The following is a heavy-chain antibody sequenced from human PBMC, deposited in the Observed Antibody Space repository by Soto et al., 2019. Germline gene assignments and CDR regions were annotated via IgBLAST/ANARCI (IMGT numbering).Heavy chain of an antibody. CDR1: GGSISGYY. D-gene: IGHD3-16*01. CDR3: ARGGEFYVLDV. Sequence: QVQLQESGPGLVKPSETLSLTCTVSGGSISGYYWTWIRQPAGKGLEWIGRKHTSGTTNYNPSLRGRVTMSIDTPPNRFSLNLSFVTAADRAVYYFARGGEFYVLDVWGQGTTVAVSS. CDR2: KHTSGTT. J-gene: IGHJ6*02. V-gene: IGHV4-4*07.